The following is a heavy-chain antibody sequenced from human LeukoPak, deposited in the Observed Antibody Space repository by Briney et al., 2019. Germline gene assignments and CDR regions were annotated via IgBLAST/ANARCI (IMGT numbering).Heavy chain of an antibody. J-gene: IGHJ4*02. D-gene: IGHD6-19*01. CDR1: GFTFSEYS. Sequence: PGGSLRLSCAASGFTFSEYSMNWVRQAPGKGLEWVAVISYDGSNKYYADSVKGRFTISRDNSKNTLYLQMNSLRAEDTAVYYCARSEVSSGWYLFGYWGQGTLVSVSS. CDR3: ARSEVSSGWYLFGY. CDR2: ISYDGSNK. V-gene: IGHV3-30*05.